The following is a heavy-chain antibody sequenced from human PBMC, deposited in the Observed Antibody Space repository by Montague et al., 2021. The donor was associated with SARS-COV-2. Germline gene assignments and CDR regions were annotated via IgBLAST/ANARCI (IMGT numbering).Heavy chain of an antibody. CDR2: S. J-gene: IGHJ6*02. D-gene: IGHD6-6*01. Sequence: SNYSPSLKSRVTISVDTSKNQFSLKLRSVTAADTAVYDCARDGHIAASPADYYGMDVWGQGTTVTVSS. V-gene: IGHV4-59*01. CDR3: ARDGHIAASPADYYGMDV.